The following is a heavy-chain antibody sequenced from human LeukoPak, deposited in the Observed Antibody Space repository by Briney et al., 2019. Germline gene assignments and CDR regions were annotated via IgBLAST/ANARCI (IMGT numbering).Heavy chain of an antibody. CDR2: ISSRSFTI. V-gene: IGHV3-48*02. Sequence: TGGSLRLSCAASGFTFSAYSMNWVRQAPGKGLDWVSYISSRSFTIYYADSVKGRFTISRDNAKNSLYLEMNSLRDEDTAVYYCARSVIAVAGYDAFDIWGRGTVVTVSS. CDR3: ARSVIAVAGYDAFDI. J-gene: IGHJ3*02. D-gene: IGHD6-19*01. CDR1: GFTFSAYS.